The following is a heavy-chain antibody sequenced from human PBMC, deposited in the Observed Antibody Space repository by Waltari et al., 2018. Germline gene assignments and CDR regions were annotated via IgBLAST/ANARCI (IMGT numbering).Heavy chain of an antibody. CDR1: GYTFISYD. D-gene: IGHD1-1*01. J-gene: IGHJ3*01. CDR2: INPNTGAA. Sequence: QVQLVQSGAEVKKPGASVRVSCKASGYTFISYDINWVRQAPGQGLEWMGWINPNTGAARSAQNFHDRVTMTRSTSETTAYMEISDLTSHDTAVYYCARGDNWNDRLDFWGQGTKVTVSS. CDR3: ARGDNWNDRLDF. V-gene: IGHV1-8*01.